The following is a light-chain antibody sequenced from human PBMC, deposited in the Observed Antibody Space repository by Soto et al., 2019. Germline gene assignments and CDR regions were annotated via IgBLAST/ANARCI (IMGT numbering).Light chain of an antibody. CDR3: QQYHNWPPIT. J-gene: IGKJ5*01. Sequence: ILVAQTPAPLPLAPGERSTHSCRASQNIHTNLAWYQQKPGQAPRLPIYSASRGATGFPARFSGSGSGTDFTLTISSLQSEDFAVYYCQQYHNWPPITFGQGTRLEIK. CDR2: SAS. V-gene: IGKV3-15*01. CDR1: QNIHTN.